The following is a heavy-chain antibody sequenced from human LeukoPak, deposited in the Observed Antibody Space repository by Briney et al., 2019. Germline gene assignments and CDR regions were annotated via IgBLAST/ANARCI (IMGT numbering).Heavy chain of an antibody. CDR1: GLTFSTSW. J-gene: IGHJ4*02. Sequence: GGSLRLSCAASGLTFSTSWMNWVRQAPGKGLEWVASINPDGSAKYYVDSVRGRFTISRDNTKNSLYLQMNSLRAEDTAVYYCARDFAYRRLDYWGQGTLVTVSS. CDR2: INPDGSAK. D-gene: IGHD1-26*01. V-gene: IGHV3-7*03. CDR3: ARDFAYRRLDY.